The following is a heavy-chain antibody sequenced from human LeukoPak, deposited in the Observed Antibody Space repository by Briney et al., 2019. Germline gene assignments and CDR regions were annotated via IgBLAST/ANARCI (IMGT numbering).Heavy chain of an antibody. D-gene: IGHD4-23*01. CDR2: IRSSSSYI. CDR3: ARDQRWRFNFDS. CDR1: GFTFSSYS. Sequence: GGSLRLSCAASGFTFSSYSMNWVRQAPGKGLEWVSSIRSSSSYIYYADSVKGRFTISRDSAKNSLYLEMNSLRAEDTAVYYCARDQRWRFNFDSWGQGILVTVSS. V-gene: IGHV3-21*01. J-gene: IGHJ4*02.